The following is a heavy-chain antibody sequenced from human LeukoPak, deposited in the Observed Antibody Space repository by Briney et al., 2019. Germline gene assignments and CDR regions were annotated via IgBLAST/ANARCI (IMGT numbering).Heavy chain of an antibody. J-gene: IGHJ1*01. CDR1: GDSVSSDY. CDR3: AGRGQRYFRD. V-gene: IGHV4-59*08. CDR2: VYDSGTT. Sequence: PSETLSPTCTVSGDSVSSDYWSWIRQPPGKRLEWIGYVYDSGTTAYNPSLKSRLTISLDTSKNQFSLNLTSVTAADTAVYYCAGRGQRYFRDWGQGILVTVSS.